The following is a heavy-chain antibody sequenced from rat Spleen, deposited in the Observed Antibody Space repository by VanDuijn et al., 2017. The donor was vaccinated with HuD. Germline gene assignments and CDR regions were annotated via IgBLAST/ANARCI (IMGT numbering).Heavy chain of an antibody. V-gene: IGHV5-29*01. J-gene: IGHJ3*01. Sequence: EVQLVESGGDLVQPGRSLKVSCAASGFTFRNYDMAWVRQAPTKGLEWVATINYDGGTPYYRDSVKGRFTVSRDNAQNTLYLQMDSLRSEDTATYYCVRPAGTVVPNWFVYWGQGTLVTVSS. D-gene: IGHD1-1*01. CDR1: GFTFRNYD. CDR2: INYDGGTP. CDR3: VRPAGTVVPNWFVY.